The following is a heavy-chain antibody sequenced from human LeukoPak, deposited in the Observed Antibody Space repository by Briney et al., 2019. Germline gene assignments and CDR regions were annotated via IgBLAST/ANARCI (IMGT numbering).Heavy chain of an antibody. V-gene: IGHV3-30-3*01. D-gene: IGHD3-10*01. CDR1: GFTFSSYA. J-gene: IGHJ6*02. CDR3: ASAYGSGSTYYYYYGVDV. Sequence: PGGSLRLSCAASGFTFSSYAMHWVRQAPGKGLEWVAVISYDGSNKYYADSVKGRFTISRDNSKNTLYLQMNSLRAEDTAVYYCASAYGSGSTYYYYYGVDVWGQGTTVTVSS. CDR2: ISYDGSNK.